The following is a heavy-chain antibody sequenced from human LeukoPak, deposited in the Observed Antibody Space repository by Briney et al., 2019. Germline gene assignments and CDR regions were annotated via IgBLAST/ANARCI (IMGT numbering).Heavy chain of an antibody. J-gene: IGHJ4*02. Sequence: PGGSLRLSCAASGFTFSTYSMNWVRQAPGKGLEWVSGISDSGGSTYYADSVKGRFTISRDNSKNTLYLQMNSLRAEDTAVYYCAKRGIIIWKIILVGYHTEASYFDCWGQGTLVTVSS. CDR3: AKRGIIIWKIILVGYHTEASYFDC. CDR2: ISDSGGST. CDR1: GFTFSTYS. D-gene: IGHD3-10*01. V-gene: IGHV3-23*01.